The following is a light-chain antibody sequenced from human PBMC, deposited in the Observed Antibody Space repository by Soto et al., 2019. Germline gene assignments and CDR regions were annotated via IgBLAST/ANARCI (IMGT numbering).Light chain of an antibody. Sequence: QSAQTQPASVSGSPGQSITISCTGTSSDVGSYNLVSWYQQHPGKVPKLMIYEVTKRPSGVSNRFSGSKSGNTASLTISGLQAEDEADYYCCAYAGSSTFVIFGGGTKLTVL. V-gene: IGLV2-23*02. J-gene: IGLJ2*01. CDR2: EVT. CDR1: SSDVGSYNL. CDR3: CAYAGSSTFVI.